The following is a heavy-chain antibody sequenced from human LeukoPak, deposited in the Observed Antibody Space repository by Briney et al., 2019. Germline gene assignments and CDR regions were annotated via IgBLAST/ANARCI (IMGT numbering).Heavy chain of an antibody. CDR3: AIDRDGYNYAFDI. Sequence: GGSLRLSCAASGFTFSSNYMSWVRQAPGKGLEWVSVIYSGGSTYYADSVKGRFTISRHNSKNTLYLQMNSLRAEDTAVYYCAIDRDGYNYAFDIWGQGTMVTVSS. J-gene: IGHJ3*02. CDR1: GFTFSSNY. V-gene: IGHV3-53*04. D-gene: IGHD5-24*01. CDR2: IYSGGST.